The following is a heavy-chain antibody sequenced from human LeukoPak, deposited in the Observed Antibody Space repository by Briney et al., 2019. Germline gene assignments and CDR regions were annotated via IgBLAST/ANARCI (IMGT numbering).Heavy chain of an antibody. D-gene: IGHD3-22*01. Sequence: NPSETLSLTCSVSGGSISSYYWSWIRQLPGKGLEWIGNIYNSGSTNYNPSLKSRVTISVDTSKNQFSLKLSSVTAADTAVYYCARDSDYYDSSGLFDYWGQGTLVTVSS. J-gene: IGHJ4*02. V-gene: IGHV4-59*01. CDR2: IYNSGST. CDR1: GGSISSYY. CDR3: ARDSDYYDSSGLFDY.